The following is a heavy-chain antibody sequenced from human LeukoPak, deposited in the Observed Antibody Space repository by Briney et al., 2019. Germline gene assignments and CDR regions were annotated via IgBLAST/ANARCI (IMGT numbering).Heavy chain of an antibody. CDR2: IGPGPSHT. J-gene: IGHJ4*02. CDR3: ARDYVTMAPDY. Sequence: PGGSLRLSCAAYGFTFNTYCMNWVRQAPRKGLEWLSYIGPGPSHTYYADSVRGRFVISRDDAKSSLYLQMSSLRAEDTAVYYCARDYVTMAPDYGGLGTLVTVSS. V-gene: IGHV3-21*01. D-gene: IGHD3-10*02. CDR1: GFTFNTYC.